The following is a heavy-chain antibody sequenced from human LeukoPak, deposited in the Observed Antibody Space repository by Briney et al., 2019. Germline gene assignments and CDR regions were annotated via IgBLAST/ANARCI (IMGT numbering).Heavy chain of an antibody. D-gene: IGHD3-22*01. CDR2: ISYDGSNK. J-gene: IGHJ4*02. CDR3: AKDFESGYYYTY. V-gene: IGHV3-30*04. CDR1: GFTFSSYA. Sequence: GGSLRLSCAASGFTFSSYAMHWVRQAPGKGLEWVAVISYDGSNKYYADSVKGRFTISRDNSKNTLYLQMNSLRAEDTAVYYCAKDFESGYYYTYWGQGTLVTVSS.